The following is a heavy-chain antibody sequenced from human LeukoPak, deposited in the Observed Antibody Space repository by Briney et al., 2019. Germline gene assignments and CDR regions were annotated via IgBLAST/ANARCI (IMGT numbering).Heavy chain of an antibody. V-gene: IGHV4-59*08. CDR2: ICYSGST. CDR3: ARLSWGYSYGIYLHYFDY. Sequence: SETLSLTCTVSGGSISSYYWSWIRQPPGKGLEWIGYICYSGSTNYNPSLKSRVTISVDTSKNQFSLKLSSVTAADTAVYYCARLSWGYSYGIYLHYFDYWGQGTLVTVSS. J-gene: IGHJ4*02. D-gene: IGHD5-18*01. CDR1: GGSISSYY.